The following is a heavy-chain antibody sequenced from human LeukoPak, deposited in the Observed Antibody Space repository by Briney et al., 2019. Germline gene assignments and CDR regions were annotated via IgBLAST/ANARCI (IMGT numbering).Heavy chain of an antibody. J-gene: IGHJ6*02. D-gene: IGHD3-16*01. V-gene: IGHV3-53*01. CDR2: IYTGTNT. CDR1: GFTFSSFT. Sequence: PGGSLRLSCAASGFTFSSFTMNWVRQTPGKGLEWVSFIYTGTNTYCADSVKGRFTISRDNSKNTLDLQMDSLRVEDTAVYFCARDGGSGIRYDNYIYYGMDVWGQGTTVTVSS. CDR3: ARDGGSGIRYDNYIYYGMDV.